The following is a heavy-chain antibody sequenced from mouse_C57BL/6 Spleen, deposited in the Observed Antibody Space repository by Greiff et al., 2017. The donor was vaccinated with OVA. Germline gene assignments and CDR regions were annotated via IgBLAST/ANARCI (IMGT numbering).Heavy chain of an antibody. CDR2: IDPSDSYT. Sequence: QVQLKQPGAELVKPGASVKLSCKASGYTFTSYWMQWVKQRPGQGLEWIGEIDPSDSYTNYNQKFKGKSTLTVDKSSSTAYMQLSSLTSEDSAVYYCARKDGSSYVDYFDYWGQGTTLTVSS. J-gene: IGHJ2*01. CDR1: GYTFTSYW. CDR3: ARKDGSSYVDYFDY. D-gene: IGHD1-1*01. V-gene: IGHV1-50*01.